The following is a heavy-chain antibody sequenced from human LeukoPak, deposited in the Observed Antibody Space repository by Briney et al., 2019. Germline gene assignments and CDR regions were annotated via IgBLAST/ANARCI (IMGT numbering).Heavy chain of an antibody. Sequence: ASVEVSCKASGYTFIDYYIHWVRQAPGQGIEWMGWINPKSGGTNYEQKFQGRVTMTRDTSISTAYMDLSRLRSDDTAVYYCARDRPDCYNVVTHYYYYMDVWGKGTTVTVSS. J-gene: IGHJ6*03. CDR2: INPKSGGT. CDR1: GYTFIDYY. D-gene: IGHD5-24*01. CDR3: ARDRPDCYNVVTHYYYYMDV. V-gene: IGHV1-2*02.